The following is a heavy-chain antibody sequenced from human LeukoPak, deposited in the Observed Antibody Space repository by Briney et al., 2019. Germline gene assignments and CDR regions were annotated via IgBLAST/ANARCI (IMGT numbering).Heavy chain of an antibody. CDR1: GYSFTNYW. CDR2: IYPGDSDT. J-gene: IGHJ4*02. Sequence: HGESLKISCEVSGYSFTNYWIGWVRQMPGKGLEWMGIIYPGDSDTRYSPSFQGQVTISADKSISPAYLQWSSLKASDTAMYYCARQCWAAAEGCTGYFDYWGQGTLVTVSS. V-gene: IGHV5-51*01. D-gene: IGHD6-13*01. CDR3: ARQCWAAAEGCTGYFDY.